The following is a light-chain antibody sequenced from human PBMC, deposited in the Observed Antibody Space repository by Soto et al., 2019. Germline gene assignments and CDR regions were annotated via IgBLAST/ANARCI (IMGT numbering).Light chain of an antibody. Sequence: EIVMTQSPATLSVSPGERATITCRASQSISSNLDWYQQKPGQAPRLLIYDASTRATGIPARFSGSGSGTEFTLTISSLQSEDFAVYYCQQYNNWPPVYTFGQGTKLEIK. CDR1: QSISSN. V-gene: IGKV3-15*01. J-gene: IGKJ2*01. CDR2: DAS. CDR3: QQYNNWPPVYT.